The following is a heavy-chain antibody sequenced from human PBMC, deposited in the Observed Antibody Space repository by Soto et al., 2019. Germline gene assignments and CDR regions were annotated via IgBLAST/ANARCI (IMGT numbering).Heavy chain of an antibody. Sequence: QVQLQESGPGLVKPSETLSLTCTVSGGSISSYYWSWIRQPPGKGLEWLGYIYYSGSTNYNPSLKSRVTISVDTSKNQFSLKLSSVTAADTAVYYCARGGGSPDYWGQRTLVTVSS. CDR2: IYYSGST. V-gene: IGHV4-59*01. J-gene: IGHJ4*02. CDR3: ARGGGSPDY. CDR1: GGSISSYY. D-gene: IGHD1-26*01.